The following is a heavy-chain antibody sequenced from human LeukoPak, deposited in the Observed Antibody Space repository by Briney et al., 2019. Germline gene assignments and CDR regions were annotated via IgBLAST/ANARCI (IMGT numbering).Heavy chain of an antibody. V-gene: IGHV3-23*01. Sequence: PGGSLRLSCAASGFTFSSNAMSWVRQAPGKGLEWVSAISGSGYSAYYADSVKGRFTISRDNSKNTLYLQMNTLRVEDTAVYYCAKIPAAYYYWGQGTLVTVSS. CDR2: ISGSGYSA. J-gene: IGHJ4*02. CDR3: AKIPAAYYY. D-gene: IGHD2-2*01. CDR1: GFTFSSNA.